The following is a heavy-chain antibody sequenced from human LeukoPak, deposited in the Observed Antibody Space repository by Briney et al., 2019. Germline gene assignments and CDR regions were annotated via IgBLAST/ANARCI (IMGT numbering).Heavy chain of an antibody. V-gene: IGHV4-34*01. J-gene: IGHJ6*03. CDR1: GGSFSGYY. D-gene: IGHD4-17*01. Sequence: PSETLSLTCAVYGGSFSGYYWSWIRQPPGKGLEWIGEINHSGSTNYNPSLKSRVTISVDTSKNQFSLKLSSVTAADTAVYYCARVPYGDRAGSYHMDVWGKGTTVTVSS. CDR3: ARVPYGDRAGSYHMDV. CDR2: INHSGST.